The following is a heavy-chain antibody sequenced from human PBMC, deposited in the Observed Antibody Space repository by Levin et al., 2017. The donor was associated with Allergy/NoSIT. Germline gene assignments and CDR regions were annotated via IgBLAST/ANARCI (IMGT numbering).Heavy chain of an antibody. J-gene: IGHJ4*02. D-gene: IGHD4-17*01. V-gene: IGHV5-51*01. CDR1: GYSFFNHW. CDR3: VTTVTTLGLDY. CDR2: VFPDDSDT. Sequence: GGSLRLSCKASGYSFFNHWIGWVRQMPGEGLEWMGFVFPDDSDTRYSPSFQGQVTISADTSINTAYLSWSSLKASDTAMYFCVTTVTTLGLDYWGQGPLVSVSS.